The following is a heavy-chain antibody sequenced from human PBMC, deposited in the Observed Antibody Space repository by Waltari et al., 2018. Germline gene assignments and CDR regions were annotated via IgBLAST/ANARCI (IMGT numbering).Heavy chain of an antibody. CDR2: LYSGGDT. Sequence: EVQLVESGGDLIQPGGSLRLSCAASGLVVSRSFVAWVRQAPWKGLEWVSILYSGGDTHFADAVKGRFTISRDDSRNTVYLQMNSLRAEDAALYYCASGTATVSFEFWGQGTQVTVSS. J-gene: IGHJ4*02. V-gene: IGHV3-53*01. D-gene: IGHD1-1*01. CDR3: ASGTATVSFEF. CDR1: GLVVSRSF.